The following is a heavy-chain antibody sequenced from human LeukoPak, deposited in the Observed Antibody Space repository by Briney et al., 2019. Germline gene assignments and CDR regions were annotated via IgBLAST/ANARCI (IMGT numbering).Heavy chain of an antibody. CDR1: GFTFSSYA. J-gene: IGHJ4*02. Sequence: GGSLRLSCAASGFTFSSYAMSWVRQAPGKGLEWVSYISSSSRTIYDADSVKGRFTISRDNAQNSLYLQMNSLRDEDTAVYYCARGDSSGYPYYFDYWGQGTLVTVSS. D-gene: IGHD3-22*01. V-gene: IGHV3-48*02. CDR3: ARGDSSGYPYYFDY. CDR2: ISSSSRTI.